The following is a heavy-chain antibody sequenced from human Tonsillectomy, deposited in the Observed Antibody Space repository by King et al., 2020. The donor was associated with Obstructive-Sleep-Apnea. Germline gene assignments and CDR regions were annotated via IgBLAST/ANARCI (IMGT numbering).Heavy chain of an antibody. D-gene: IGHD3-16*01. CDR2: ISGMGGST. V-gene: IGHV3-23*04. Sequence: VQLVESGGGLVQPGGSLRLSCAASGFTFSSYAMIWVRQAPGKGLEWVSAISGMGGSTYHADSVKGRFTISRDNSKNTLYLQMNSLRAEDTAVYYCVRPPPTSAAFDIWGQGTMVTVSS. J-gene: IGHJ3*02. CDR3: VRPPPTSAAFDI. CDR1: GFTFSSYA.